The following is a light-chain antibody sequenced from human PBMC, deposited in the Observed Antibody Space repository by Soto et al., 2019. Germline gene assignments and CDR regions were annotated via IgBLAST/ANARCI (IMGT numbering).Light chain of an antibody. CDR2: GAS. Sequence: DIQMTQSPSSLSASVGDRVTITCRASQSIASRLIWYQQKPGSAPKLLIYGASTLESGVPSRFSGSGSGTDFTLTILSLQPEDFATYYCQQSYSTPFTFGPGTKVDIK. CDR3: QQSYSTPFT. CDR1: QSIASR. J-gene: IGKJ3*01. V-gene: IGKV1-39*01.